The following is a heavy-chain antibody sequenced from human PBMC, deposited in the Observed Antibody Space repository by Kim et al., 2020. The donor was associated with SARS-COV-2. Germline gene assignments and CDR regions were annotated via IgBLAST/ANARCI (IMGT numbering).Heavy chain of an antibody. CDR1: GFTFDDYA. CDR2: ISWNSGSI. CDR3: AKIPDYYDSSGYLI. Sequence: GGSLRLSCAASGFTFDDYAMHWVRQAPGKGLEWVSGISWNSGSIGCADSVKGRFTISRDNAKNSLYLQMNSLRAEDTALYYCAKIPDYYDSSGYLIWGQGTMVTVSS. J-gene: IGHJ3*02. V-gene: IGHV3-9*01. D-gene: IGHD3-22*01.